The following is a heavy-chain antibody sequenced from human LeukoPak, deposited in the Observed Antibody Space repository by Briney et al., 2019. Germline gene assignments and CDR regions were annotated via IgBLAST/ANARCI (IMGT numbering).Heavy chain of an antibody. CDR2: ISYDGGNK. CDR1: GFTFSSYG. V-gene: IGHV3-30*18. CDR3: AKDLRAYYYGSGSFDY. J-gene: IGHJ4*02. Sequence: GGSLRLSCAASGFTFSSYGMHWVRQAPGKGLEWVAVISYDGGNKYYADSVKGRFTISRDNSKNTLYLQMNSLRAEDTAVYYCAKDLRAYYYGSGSFDYWGQGTLVTVSS. D-gene: IGHD3-10*01.